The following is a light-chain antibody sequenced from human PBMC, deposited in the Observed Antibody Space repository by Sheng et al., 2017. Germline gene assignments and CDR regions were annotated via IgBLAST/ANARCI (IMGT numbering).Light chain of an antibody. J-gene: IGKJ1*01. Sequence: DIQMTQSPSTLSASIGDRVTITCRASQSVSIWLAWYQQKPGKAPKLLISKASNLETGVPSRFSGSGSGTEFSLTIASLQPDDFATYYCQQYNTYRTFGQGTQV. CDR1: QSVSIW. V-gene: IGKV1-5*03. CDR2: KAS. CDR3: QQYNTYRT.